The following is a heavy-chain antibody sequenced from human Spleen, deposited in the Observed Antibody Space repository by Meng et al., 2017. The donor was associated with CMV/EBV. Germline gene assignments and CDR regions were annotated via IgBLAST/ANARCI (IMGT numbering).Heavy chain of an antibody. J-gene: IGHJ4*02. CDR3: ARSPRGGCGGTSSYTERPFDY. CDR1: GGSISSSSYF. D-gene: IGHD2-2*02. Sequence: SETLSLTCPVSGGSISSSSYFWGWIRQPPGKGLEWIGTTHYSGSTSYNPSLKSRVSISVDTSMNQFSLKLTSVTAADTAVYYCARSPRGGCGGTSSYTERPFDYWGQGTLVTVSS. CDR2: THYSGST. V-gene: IGHV4-39*01.